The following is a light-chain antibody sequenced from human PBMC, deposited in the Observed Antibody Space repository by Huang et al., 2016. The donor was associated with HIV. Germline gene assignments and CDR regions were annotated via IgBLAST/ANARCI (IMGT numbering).Light chain of an antibody. CDR1: QSVSRY. CDR2: DTS. J-gene: IGKJ2*01. V-gene: IGKV3-11*01. CDR3: QQHSNWPL. Sequence: ELVLTQSPATLSLSPGQRATLSCRASQSVSRYLAGYQQKPGQAPRLIIYDTSKRSPGVPARFSGSGSGTDFTLTINRLEPEDFAVYYCQQHSNWPLLGQGTKLEI.